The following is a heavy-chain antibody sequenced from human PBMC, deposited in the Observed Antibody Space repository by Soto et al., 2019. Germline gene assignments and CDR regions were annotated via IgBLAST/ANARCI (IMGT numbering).Heavy chain of an antibody. J-gene: IGHJ4*02. CDR1: GFTFTSSA. D-gene: IGHD3-22*01. CDR3: AAIYDSSGYPAY. V-gene: IGHV1-58*01. CDR2: IVVGSGNT. Sequence: GASVKVSCKASGFTFTSSAVQWVRQARGQRLEWIGWIVVGSGNTNYAQKFQERVTITRDMSTSTAYMELSSLRSEDTAVYYCAAIYDSSGYPAYWGQGTLVTVSS.